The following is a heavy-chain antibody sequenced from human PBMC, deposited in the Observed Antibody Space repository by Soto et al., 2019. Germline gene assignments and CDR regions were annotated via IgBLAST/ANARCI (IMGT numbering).Heavy chain of an antibody. V-gene: IGHV3-15*01. Sequence: GSLRLSCAASGFTFSNAWMSWVRQAPGKGLEWVGRIKSKTDGGTTDYAAPVKGRFTISRDDSKNTLHLQMNSLKTEDTAVYYCITGSSSWYPLLQHWGQGTLVTVSS. CDR2: IKSKTDGGTT. CDR1: GFTFSNAW. J-gene: IGHJ1*01. D-gene: IGHD6-13*01. CDR3: ITGSSSWYPLLQH.